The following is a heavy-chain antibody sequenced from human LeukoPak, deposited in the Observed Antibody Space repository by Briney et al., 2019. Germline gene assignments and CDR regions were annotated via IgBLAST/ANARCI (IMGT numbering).Heavy chain of an antibody. CDR1: GFTFSDYY. V-gene: IGHV3-11*01. Sequence: GGSLRLSCAASGFTFSDYYMSWIRQAPGKGLEWVSYIDSSGSTIYYADSVKGRFTISRDNAKNSLYLQMNRLRAEDTAAYYCARDPAGGYYMDVWGKGTTVTVSS. J-gene: IGHJ6*03. D-gene: IGHD3-16*01. CDR3: ARDPAGGYYMDV. CDR2: IDSSGSTI.